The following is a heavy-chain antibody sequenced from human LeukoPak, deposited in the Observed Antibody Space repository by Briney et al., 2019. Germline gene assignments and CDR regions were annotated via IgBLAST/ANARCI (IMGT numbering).Heavy chain of an antibody. D-gene: IGHD6-19*01. CDR3: TRDRRDGCNYFDY. CDR1: GFTFGDYA. Sequence: GGSLRLSCTASGFTFGDYAMSWVRQAPGKGLEWVGFIRSKAYGGTTEYAASVKGRFTISRDDSKSIAYLQMNSLKTEDTAVYYCTRDRRDGCNYFDYWGQGTLVTVSS. J-gene: IGHJ4*02. V-gene: IGHV3-49*04. CDR2: IRSKAYGGTT.